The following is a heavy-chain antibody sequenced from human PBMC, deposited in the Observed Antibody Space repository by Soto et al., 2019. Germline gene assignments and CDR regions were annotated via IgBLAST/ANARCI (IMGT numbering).Heavy chain of an antibody. J-gene: IGHJ2*01. Sequence: PGKGLKWVTVIWYDGSNKYYADSVKGPFTISRDNSKNTMYLQMNSLRAEDTAVYYCVRALGGRRSSGLVSGVQGNLVSDL. CDR2: IWYDGSNK. D-gene: IGHD6-6*01. V-gene: IGHV3-33*01. CDR3: VRALGGRRSSGLVSGVQGNLVSDL.